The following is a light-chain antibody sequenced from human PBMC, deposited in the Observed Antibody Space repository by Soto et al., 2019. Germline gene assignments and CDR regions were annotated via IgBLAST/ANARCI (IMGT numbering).Light chain of an antibody. CDR1: QGVSGY. CDR3: QQRSNWPLT. V-gene: IGKV3-11*01. J-gene: IGKJ3*01. Sequence: EIVLTQSPATLSLSPGERATLSCRASQGVSGYLAWYQQKPGQAPRLLIYDASNWATGIPARFSGSGSGTDFTLTISSLEPEDFAVYYCQQRSNWPLTFGPGTKVDIK. CDR2: DAS.